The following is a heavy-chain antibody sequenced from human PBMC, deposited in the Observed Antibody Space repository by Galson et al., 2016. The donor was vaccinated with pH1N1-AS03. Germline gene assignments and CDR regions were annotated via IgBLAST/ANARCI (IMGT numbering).Heavy chain of an antibody. CDR2: IDQDGSEK. CDR1: GFRFIDYW. J-gene: IGHJ4*02. V-gene: IGHV3-7*01. Sequence: SLRLSCAASGFRFIDYWMTWVRQAPGKGLEWVANIDQDGSEKYYMDSVEGRFTTSRDNAKNSLSLQMNSLRSEDTAVYYCTSGMVELDYWGQGTLVTVSS. D-gene: IGHD3-10*01. CDR3: TSGMVELDY.